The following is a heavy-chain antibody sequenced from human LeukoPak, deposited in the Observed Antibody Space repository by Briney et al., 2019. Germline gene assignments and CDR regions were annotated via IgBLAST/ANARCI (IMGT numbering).Heavy chain of an antibody. J-gene: IGHJ4*02. CDR1: GFTFDDYA. Sequence: GGSLRLSCAASGFTFDDYAMHWVRQAPGKGLEWVSGISWNSGSIGYADSVKGRFTISRDNAKNSLYLQMNSLRAEDTALYYRAKAPNYGDYVWYFDYWGQGTLVTVSS. D-gene: IGHD4-17*01. CDR2: ISWNSGSI. CDR3: AKAPNYGDYVWYFDY. V-gene: IGHV3-9*01.